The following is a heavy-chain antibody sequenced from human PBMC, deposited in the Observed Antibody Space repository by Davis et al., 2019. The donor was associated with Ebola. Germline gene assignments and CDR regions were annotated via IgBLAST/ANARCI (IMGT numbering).Heavy chain of an antibody. CDR1: GGSISSYY. D-gene: IGHD6-19*01. CDR3: AREDSSGWYFSY. Sequence: SETLSLTCTVSGGSISSYYWSWIRQPPGKGLAWIGYIYYSGSTNYNPSLKSRVTISVDTSKNQFSLKQSSVTAADTAVYYCAREDSSGWYFSYWGQGTLVTVSS. CDR2: IYYSGST. J-gene: IGHJ4*02. V-gene: IGHV4-59*01.